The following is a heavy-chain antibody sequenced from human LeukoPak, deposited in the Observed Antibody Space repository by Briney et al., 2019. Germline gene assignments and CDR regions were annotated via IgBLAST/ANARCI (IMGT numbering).Heavy chain of an antibody. Sequence: ASVKVSCRASGYIFTAYYMHWVRQAPGQGLEWMGRINPNIGGTNYAQKFQGRVTVTRDTSINTAYMELSGLTSDDTAVYYCARDHEAGGWACGTYWGQGTLVTVSS. V-gene: IGHV1-2*06. CDR1: GYIFTAYY. CDR3: ARDHEAGGWACGTY. D-gene: IGHD1-26*01. CDR2: INPNIGGT. J-gene: IGHJ4*02.